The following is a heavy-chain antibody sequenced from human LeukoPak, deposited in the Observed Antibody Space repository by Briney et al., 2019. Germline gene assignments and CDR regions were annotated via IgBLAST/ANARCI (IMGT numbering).Heavy chain of an antibody. CDR1: GFTFSSYG. CDR2: ISCDGSNK. D-gene: IGHD5-12*01. J-gene: IGHJ6*02. V-gene: IGHV3-30*18. Sequence: GGSLRLSCAASGFTFSSYGMHWVRQAPGKGLEWVAVISCDGSNKYYADSVKGRFTISRDNSKNTLYLQMNSLRAEDTAVYYCAKDLRRGWLRLRYYYYGMDVWGQGTTVTVSS. CDR3: AKDLRRGWLRLRYYYYGMDV.